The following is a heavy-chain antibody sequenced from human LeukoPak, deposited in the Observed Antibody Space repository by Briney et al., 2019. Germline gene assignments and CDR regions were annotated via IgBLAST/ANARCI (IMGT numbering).Heavy chain of an antibody. CDR1: GGTFSSYA. Sequence: ASVKVSCKASGGTFSSYAISWVRQAPGQGLEWMGRIIPIFGTANYAQKFQGRVTITTDESTSTAYMELSSLRSEDTAVYYCARGSSGYYYDGDAFDIWGQGTMVTVSS. CDR2: IIPIFGTA. D-gene: IGHD3-22*01. J-gene: IGHJ3*02. V-gene: IGHV1-69*05. CDR3: ARGSSGYYYDGDAFDI.